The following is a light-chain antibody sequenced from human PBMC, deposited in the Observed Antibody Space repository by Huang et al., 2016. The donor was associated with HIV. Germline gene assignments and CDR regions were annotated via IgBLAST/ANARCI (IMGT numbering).Light chain of an antibody. V-gene: IGKV3-20*01. CDR3: QQFGSSPPYS. J-gene: IGKJ2*03. CDR2: RAS. Sequence: EILLTQSPDTLSLSPGERATLSCRASQSVNNNYLAWYQQKPGQAPRLLIYRASTSATGIPDRVSGSGSGTDFTLTISRLEPDDFAVYYCQQFGSSPPYSFGQGTKLEIK. CDR1: QSVNNNY.